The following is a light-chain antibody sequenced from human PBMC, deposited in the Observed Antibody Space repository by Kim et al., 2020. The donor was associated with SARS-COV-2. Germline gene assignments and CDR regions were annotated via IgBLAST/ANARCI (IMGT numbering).Light chain of an antibody. CDR1: NIGSKN. CDR2: YDS. V-gene: IGLV3-21*04. CDR3: QVWDSSSDHVV. J-gene: IGLJ3*02. Sequence: SYELTQPPSVSVAPGKTARITCGGNNIGSKNVHWYQQKPGQAPVLVIYYDSDRPSGIPERFSGSNSGNTAPLTISRVEAGDEADYYCQVWDSSSDHVVFG.